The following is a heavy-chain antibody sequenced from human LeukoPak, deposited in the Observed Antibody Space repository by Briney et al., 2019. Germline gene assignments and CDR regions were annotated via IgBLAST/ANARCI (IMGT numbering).Heavy chain of an antibody. J-gene: IGHJ4*02. V-gene: IGHV4-34*01. Sequence: SETLSLTCAVYGGSFSGYYWSWIRQPPGKGLEWIGEINHSGSTNYNPSLKSRVTISVDTSKNQFFLKLSSVTAADTAVYFCARELWGVADYWGQGTLVTVSS. CDR2: INHSGST. CDR3: ARELWGVADY. CDR1: GGSFSGYY. D-gene: IGHD3-10*01.